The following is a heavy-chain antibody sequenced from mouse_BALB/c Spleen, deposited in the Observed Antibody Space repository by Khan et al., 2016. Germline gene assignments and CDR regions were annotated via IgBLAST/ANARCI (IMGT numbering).Heavy chain of an antibody. V-gene: IGHV1-9*01. CDR2: ILPGSGST. CDR3: ARGLGRGYFDY. J-gene: IGHJ2*01. Sequence: QVQLQQSGAELMKPGASVKISCKATGYTFSSYWIEWVKQRPGHGLEWIGEILPGSGSTNYNGKFKGKATFTADTSSNTAYMQLSSLTSEDSAVYYCARGLGRGYFDYWGQGTTLTVSS. CDR1: GYTFSSYW.